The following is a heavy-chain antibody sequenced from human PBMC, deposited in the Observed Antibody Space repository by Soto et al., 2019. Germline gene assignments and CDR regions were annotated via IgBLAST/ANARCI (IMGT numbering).Heavy chain of an antibody. CDR3: ARFPGTTVGGVI. CDR1: GGSISSSYW. D-gene: IGHD3-16*01. J-gene: IGHJ3*02. CDR2: IFHSGNT. V-gene: IGHV4-4*02. Sequence: QVQLQESGPGLVKPSGTLLLTCSLSGGSISSSYWWSWVRQAPEKGLEWIGEIFHSGNTHYNPSLKIRVTMSVDKSKNQFYLILTSVTAADTAVYYCARFPGTTVGGVIWGQGTMVTVSS.